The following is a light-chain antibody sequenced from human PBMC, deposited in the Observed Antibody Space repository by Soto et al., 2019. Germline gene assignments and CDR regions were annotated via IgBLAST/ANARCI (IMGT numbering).Light chain of an antibody. J-gene: IGLJ1*01. CDR3: AAWDDSLGAYV. Sequence: QSVLTQPPSASATPGQRVTISCSGSNSNIGTNTVNWYQQLPGTAPRLLIYTNNQRPLGVPQRFSGSKTGTSASLAIGGLQSEDGADYYCAAWDDSLGAYVFGTGTKVTVL. CDR2: TNN. V-gene: IGLV1-44*01. CDR1: NSNIGTNT.